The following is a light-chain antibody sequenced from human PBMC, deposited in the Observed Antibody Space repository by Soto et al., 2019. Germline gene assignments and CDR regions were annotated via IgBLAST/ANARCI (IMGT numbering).Light chain of an antibody. CDR3: QQYGNSPAIT. V-gene: IGKV3-20*01. CDR1: QSVSSY. CDR2: EAS. Sequence: EIVLTQSPATLSLSPGERATLSCRASQSVSSYLAWYQQKPGQAPRLLMYEASTRATGIPARFSGSGSGTDFTLTVSRLEPEDFAVYYCQQYGNSPAITFGQGTRLEIK. J-gene: IGKJ5*01.